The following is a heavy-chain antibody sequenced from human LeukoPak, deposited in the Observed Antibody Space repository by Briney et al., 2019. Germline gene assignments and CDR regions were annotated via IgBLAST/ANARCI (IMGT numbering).Heavy chain of an antibody. V-gene: IGHV3-23*01. Sequence: GGSLRLSCAPSGYTFSSYAMSCVPQAPEKGLEWFSPFCASGGSTYHADSVKARFTIPRDNSKNTVNLKLHPQRREHTALYNCVKVGCSGYYPDIWGQGTMVTVSS. J-gene: IGHJ3*02. D-gene: IGHD3-22*01. CDR1: GYTFSSYA. CDR3: VKVGCSGYYPDI. CDR2: FCASGGST.